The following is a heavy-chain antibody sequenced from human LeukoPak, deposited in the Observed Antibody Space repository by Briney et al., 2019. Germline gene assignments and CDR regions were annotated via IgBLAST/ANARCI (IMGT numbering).Heavy chain of an antibody. V-gene: IGHV3-53*01. J-gene: IGHJ4*02. CDR3: ARWMGDSLDY. CDR2: IYSSGST. D-gene: IGHD3-16*01. CDR1: GFTVSSNY. Sequence: PGGSLRLSCAASGFTVSSNYMSWVRQAPGKGLEWVSVIYSSGSTYYADSLKGRFTISRDNSKNTLYLQMNSLRAEDTAVYYCARWMGDSLDYWGQGTLVTVSS.